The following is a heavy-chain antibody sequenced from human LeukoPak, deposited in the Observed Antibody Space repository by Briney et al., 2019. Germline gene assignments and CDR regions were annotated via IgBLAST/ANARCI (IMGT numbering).Heavy chain of an antibody. D-gene: IGHD3-10*01. CDR3: ARADPNASGYFYRFNWFDP. CDR2: IYSSGST. J-gene: IGHJ5*02. Sequence: SETLSLTRTVSGGSISIYYWNCVRQPPGKGLEWIGNIYSSGSTDYNPSLKSRVTISLDTSKFQFSLRLHSVTAADTAVYYCARADPNASGYFYRFNWFDPWGQGTLVTVSS. CDR1: GGSISIYY. V-gene: IGHV4-59*01.